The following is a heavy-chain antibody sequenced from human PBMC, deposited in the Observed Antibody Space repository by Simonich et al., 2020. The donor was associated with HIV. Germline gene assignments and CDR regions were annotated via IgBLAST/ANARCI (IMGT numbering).Heavy chain of an antibody. J-gene: IGHJ6*03. CDR3: ARQWVEGSGSYYTILYYYYYMDV. V-gene: IGHV4-39*01. D-gene: IGHD3-10*01. CDR1: GGSISSSSYY. CDR2: IYYSGTT. Sequence: QLQLQESGPGLVKPSETLSLTCTVSGGSISSSSYYWGWIRQPPGKGLEWIGSIYYSGTTYYNPSHKSRVTISVDTSKNQFSLKLSSVTAADTAVYYCARQWVEGSGSYYTILYYYYYMDVWGKGTTVTVSS.